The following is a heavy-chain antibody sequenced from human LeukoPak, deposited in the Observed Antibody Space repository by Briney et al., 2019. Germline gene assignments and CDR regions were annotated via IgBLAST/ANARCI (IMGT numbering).Heavy chain of an antibody. CDR3: ARGLIASHNWFDF. CDR1: GFTVSSNY. Sequence: GGSMRLSCAVSGFTVSSNYMTWVRQAQGKGLEWGSVIYSGGTTYYTDSVKGRFTISRDNSKNTLYLQMNSLRVEDTAVYYCARGLIASHNWFDFWGQGTLVTVSS. CDR2: IYSGGTT. J-gene: IGHJ5*01. V-gene: IGHV3-53*01. D-gene: IGHD2-21*01.